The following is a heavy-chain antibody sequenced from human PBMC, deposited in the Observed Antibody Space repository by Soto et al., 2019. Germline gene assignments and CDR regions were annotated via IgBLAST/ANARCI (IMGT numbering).Heavy chain of an antibody. CDR2: IYYSGST. Sequence: SETLSLTCTVSGGSISSSSYYWGWIRQPPGKGLEWIGSIYYSGSTYYNPSLKSRVTISVDTSKNQFSLKLSSVTAADTAVYYCARGPFRITMVRGVKGGNYYMDVWGKGTTVTVSS. CDR3: ARGPFRITMVRGVKGGNYYMDV. V-gene: IGHV4-39*07. CDR1: GGSISSSSYY. D-gene: IGHD3-10*01. J-gene: IGHJ6*03.